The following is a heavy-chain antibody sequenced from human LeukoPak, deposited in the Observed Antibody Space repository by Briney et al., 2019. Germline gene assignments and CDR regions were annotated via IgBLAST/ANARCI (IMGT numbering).Heavy chain of an antibody. CDR2: IYNTGST. J-gene: IGHJ4*02. V-gene: IGHV4-59*08. CDR1: GGHIRSYY. Sequence: SETLSLTCTVSGGHIRSYYWSWIRQPPGKGLGWNWYIYNTGSTDYNPSLKSRVTISVDTSKNQFSLKLSSVTAADTAVYYCARSQYSYGPPQNYFDYWGQGTLVTVSS. D-gene: IGHD5-18*01. CDR3: ARSQYSYGPPQNYFDY.